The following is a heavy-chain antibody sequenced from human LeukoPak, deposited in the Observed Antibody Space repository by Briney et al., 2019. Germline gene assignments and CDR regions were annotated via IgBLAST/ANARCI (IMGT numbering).Heavy chain of an antibody. CDR3: ARGGAYYDSSGYSDY. CDR2: ISAYNGNT. Sequence: ASVKASCKASGYTFTSYGISWVRQAPGQGLEWMGWISAYNGNTNYAQKLQGRVTMTTDTSTSTAYMELRSLRSDDTAVYYCARGGAYYDSSGYSDYWGQGTLVTVSS. V-gene: IGHV1-18*01. D-gene: IGHD3-22*01. CDR1: GYTFTSYG. J-gene: IGHJ4*02.